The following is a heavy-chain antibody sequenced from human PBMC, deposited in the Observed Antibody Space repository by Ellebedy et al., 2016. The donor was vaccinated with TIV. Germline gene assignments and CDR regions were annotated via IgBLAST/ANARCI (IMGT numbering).Heavy chain of an antibody. D-gene: IGHD6-19*01. V-gene: IGHV3-30*18. J-gene: IGHJ5*02. CDR3: AKDSPTGYTNRRSGSSAWLGS. CDR1: GFTFSSYG. Sequence: GGSLRLSXVASGFTFSSYGMHWVRQAPKKGLEWVAVISYDGSNTYYADSLKGRFAISRDSSRNTLYLQMNTLRAEDTAVYYCAKDSPTGYTNRRSGSSAWLGSWGQGTLVTVSS. CDR2: ISYDGSNT.